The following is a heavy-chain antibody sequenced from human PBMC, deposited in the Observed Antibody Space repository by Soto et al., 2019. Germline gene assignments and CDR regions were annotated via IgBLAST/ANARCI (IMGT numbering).Heavy chain of an antibody. CDR2: MYKTGST. V-gene: IGHV4-59*01. D-gene: IGHD2-21*02. J-gene: IGHJ6*02. Sequence: SDTLSLTCTVSGRSISGYYWSWIRQPPGKGLEWIGYMYKTGSTVYNPSFKSRVTISVDTSKNQFSLKLNSVTAADTAVYYCARDLWGYCGTDCYPLDVWGQGTTVTVS. CDR1: GRSISGYY. CDR3: ARDLWGYCGTDCYPLDV.